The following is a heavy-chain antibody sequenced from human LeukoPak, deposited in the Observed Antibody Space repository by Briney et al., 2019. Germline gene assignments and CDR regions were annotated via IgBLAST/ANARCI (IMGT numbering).Heavy chain of an antibody. CDR2: MNPNSGNT. Sequence: ASVKVSCKASGYTFSSCDINWVRQATGQGLEWMGWMNPNSGNTGYAQKFQGRVTITRNTSISTAYMELSSLRSEDTAVYYCARAHSMRDAFDIWGQGTVVTVSS. CDR3: ARAHSMRDAFDI. V-gene: IGHV1-8*01. CDR1: GYTFSSCD. J-gene: IGHJ3*02.